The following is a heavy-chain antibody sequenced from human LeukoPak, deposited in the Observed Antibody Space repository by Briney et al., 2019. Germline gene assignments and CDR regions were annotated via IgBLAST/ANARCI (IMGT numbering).Heavy chain of an antibody. D-gene: IGHD5-24*01. Sequence: SETLSLTCAVYGGSFSGYYWSWIRQPPGKGLEWIGEINHSGSTNYNPSLKSRVTISVDPSKNQFSLKLSSVTAADTAVYYCARGRWLHLSFDYWGQGTLVTVSS. CDR3: ARGRWLHLSFDY. CDR2: INHSGST. V-gene: IGHV4-34*01. J-gene: IGHJ4*02. CDR1: GGSFSGYY.